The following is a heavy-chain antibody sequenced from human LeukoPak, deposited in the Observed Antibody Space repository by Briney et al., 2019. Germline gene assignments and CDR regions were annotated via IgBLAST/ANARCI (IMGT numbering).Heavy chain of an antibody. Sequence: GGSLRLSCAASGFTFRSYRMSWVRQAPGKGLEWVANIKEDGSEKYYVDSVEGRFTISRDNAKNSLHLQMNSLRAEDTAVYYCARGGGWFDPWGQGTLVIVSS. V-gene: IGHV3-7*05. CDR1: GFTFRSYR. CDR3: ARGGGWFDP. CDR2: IKEDGSEK. J-gene: IGHJ5*02.